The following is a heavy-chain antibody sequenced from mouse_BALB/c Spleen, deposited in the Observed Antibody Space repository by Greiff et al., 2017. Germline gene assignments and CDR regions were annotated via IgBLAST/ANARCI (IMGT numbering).Heavy chain of an antibody. V-gene: IGHV1S81*02. CDR1: GYTFTSYW. J-gene: IGHJ3*01. D-gene: IGHD2-4*01. CDR3: ARSDYDYDDGAWFAY. CDR2: INPSNGRT. Sequence: VQLQQPGAELVKPGASVKLSCKASGYTFTSYWMHWVKQRPGQGLEWIGEINPSNGRTNYNEKFKSKATLTVDKSSSTAYMQLSSLTSEDSAVYYCARSDYDYDDGAWFAYWGQGTLVTVSA.